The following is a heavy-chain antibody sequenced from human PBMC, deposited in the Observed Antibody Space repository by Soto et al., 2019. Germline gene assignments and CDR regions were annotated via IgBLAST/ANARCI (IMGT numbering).Heavy chain of an antibody. D-gene: IGHD2-21*01. J-gene: IGHJ4*02. CDR2: INPGGDVI. Sequence: LRLSCAASGFSLRDYYTTWIRQAPGKGLELLSYINPGGDVIKYADSVKGRFTISRDNAKNSLYLHMNNLRAEDTAVYYCTRDPRIADFWGQGTLVTVSS. CDR3: TRDPRIADF. V-gene: IGHV3-11*01. CDR1: GFSLRDYY.